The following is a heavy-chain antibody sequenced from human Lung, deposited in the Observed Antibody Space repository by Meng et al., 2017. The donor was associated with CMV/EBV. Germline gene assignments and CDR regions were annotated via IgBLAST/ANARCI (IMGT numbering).Heavy chain of an antibody. D-gene: IGHD3-10*01. CDR2: ISGSSNYI. V-gene: IGHV3-21*01. CDR3: TSSKPRGCGELYAY. Sequence: GESLKISCAASGFTLNTYTMNWVRQAPGKGLEWVSSISGSSNYIFYAHSVKGGFTISRDNAKNSPFLQMNSPRAEDTVFYYGTSSKPRGCGELYAYWGQGTLVTVSS. CDR1: GFTLNTYT. J-gene: IGHJ4*02.